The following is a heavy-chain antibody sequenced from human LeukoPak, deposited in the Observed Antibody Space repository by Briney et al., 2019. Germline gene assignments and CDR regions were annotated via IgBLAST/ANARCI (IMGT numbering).Heavy chain of an antibody. Sequence: GGSLRLSCAASGFTFSSYAMSWVRQAPGKGLEWVSAISGSGGSTYYADSVKGRFTISRDNSKNTLYLQMNSLRAEDTAVYYCAKGIVFDWYNGHYYYGMDVWGQGTTVTVSS. CDR3: AKGIVFDWYNGHYYYGMDV. J-gene: IGHJ6*02. CDR2: ISGSGGST. V-gene: IGHV3-23*01. D-gene: IGHD3-9*01. CDR1: GFTFSSYA.